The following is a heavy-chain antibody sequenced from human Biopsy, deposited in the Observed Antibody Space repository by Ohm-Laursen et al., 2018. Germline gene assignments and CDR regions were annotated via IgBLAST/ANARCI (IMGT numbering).Heavy chain of an antibody. CDR3: ASDLNGDPSAFDY. D-gene: IGHD4-17*01. V-gene: IGHV3-23*01. CDR1: GFTFKNYA. J-gene: IGHJ4*02. Sequence: SLRLSCAASGFTFKNYAMNWVRQALGKGLDWVSSIDSSAASTFYADSVKGRFTISRDNSKNTLFLQMNSLRAADTAIYYCASDLNGDPSAFDYWGQGTPVTVSS. CDR2: IDSSAAST.